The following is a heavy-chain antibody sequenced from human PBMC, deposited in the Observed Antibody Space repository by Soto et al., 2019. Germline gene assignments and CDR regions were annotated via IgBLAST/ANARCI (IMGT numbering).Heavy chain of an antibody. CDR3: ARDRGGQLGYYYGMDV. V-gene: IGHV4-34*01. J-gene: IGHJ6*02. CDR2: INHSGST. Sequence: PSETLSLTCAVYGGSFSGYYWSWIRQPPGKGLEWIGEINHSGSTNYNPSLKSRVTISVDTSKNQFSLKLSSVTAADTAVYYCARDRGGQLGYYYGMDVWGQGTTVTVSS. D-gene: IGHD6-6*01. CDR1: GGSFSGYY.